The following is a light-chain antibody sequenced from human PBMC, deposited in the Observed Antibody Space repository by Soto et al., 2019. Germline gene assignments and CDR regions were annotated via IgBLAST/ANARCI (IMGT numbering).Light chain of an antibody. CDR2: DVT. CDR3: SSYTTTSTA. Sequence: QSALTQPPSVSGSPGQSVTTSCTGTSSDVGSYNRVSWYRQSPGTAPKLMIYDVTNRPAGVPDRFSGSKSGNTASLTISGLQAEDEADYYCSSYTTTSTAFGGGTKLTVL. V-gene: IGLV2-18*02. CDR1: SSDVGSYNR. J-gene: IGLJ2*01.